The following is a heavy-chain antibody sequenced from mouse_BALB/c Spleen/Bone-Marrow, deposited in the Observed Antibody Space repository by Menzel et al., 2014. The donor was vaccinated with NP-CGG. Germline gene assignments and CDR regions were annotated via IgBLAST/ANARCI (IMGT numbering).Heavy chain of an antibody. J-gene: IGHJ2*01. CDR3: ARGLGFFDY. CDR2: INSNGDST. CDR1: GFTFSSYG. Sequence: EVHLVESGGGLVQPGGSLKLSCAASGFTFSSYGMSWVRQTPDERLELVATINSNGDSTYYPDSVKGRFTISRDNAKNTLYLRMSSLKSEDTAMYYCARGLGFFDYWGQGTTLTASS. V-gene: IGHV5-6-3*01. D-gene: IGHD4-1*01.